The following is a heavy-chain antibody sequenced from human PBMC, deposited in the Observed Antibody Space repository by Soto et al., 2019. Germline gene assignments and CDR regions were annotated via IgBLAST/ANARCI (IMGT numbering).Heavy chain of an antibody. Sequence: ASVKVSCKASGYTFSNYYIHWVRQAPGQGLEWMGIINPSGGSTSYAQKFQGRVTMTRDTSTSTVYMELSSLTSEDTAVYYCATFGVSYYDSYGVDDAFDVWG. J-gene: IGHJ3*01. CDR3: ATFGVSYYDSYGVDDAFDV. V-gene: IGHV1-46*03. CDR1: GYTFSNYY. D-gene: IGHD3-22*01. CDR2: INPSGGST.